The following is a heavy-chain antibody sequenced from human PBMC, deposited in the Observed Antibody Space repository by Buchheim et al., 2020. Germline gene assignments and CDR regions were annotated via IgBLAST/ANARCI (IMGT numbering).Heavy chain of an antibody. CDR2: IGVGGDT. V-gene: IGHV3-13*04. Sequence: EVQLVESGGGLVEPGGSLRLSCAASGFTFSNYEMHWVRQVIGKGLEWVSTIGVGGDTYYPGSVKGRFTISRANAKYSLYLQMNSLRAGDTAVYYCSRGAGELELRTMDVWGQGTT. J-gene: IGHJ6*02. D-gene: IGHD1-7*01. CDR1: GFTFSNYE. CDR3: SRGAGELELRTMDV.